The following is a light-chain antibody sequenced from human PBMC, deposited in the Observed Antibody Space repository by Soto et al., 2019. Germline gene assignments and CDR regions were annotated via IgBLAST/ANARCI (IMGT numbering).Light chain of an antibody. CDR2: ATS. CDR3: QQSDSTGTWT. CDR1: QSISSY. Sequence: DIQMTQSPSSLSASVGDRVTITCRASQSISSYLNWYQQKPGKAPKLLIYATSSLQSGVPSRFSGSGSGTDFTFTISSLQPEDFATYYCQQSDSTGTWTFGQGTKVEIK. J-gene: IGKJ1*01. V-gene: IGKV1-39*01.